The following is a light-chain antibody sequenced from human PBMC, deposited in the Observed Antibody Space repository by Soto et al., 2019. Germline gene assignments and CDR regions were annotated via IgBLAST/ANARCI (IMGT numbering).Light chain of an antibody. CDR3: QKYNSAPRA. CDR1: QGISTY. V-gene: IGKV1-27*01. J-gene: IGKJ1*01. Sequence: DIQMTQSPSSLSASVGDRVTITCRASQGISTYLAWYQQKPGKVPKLLIYAASTLQSGVPSRFSGSGSGTDFTLTISSLQTEDVATYYCQKYNSAPRAFGQGTKVEIK. CDR2: AAS.